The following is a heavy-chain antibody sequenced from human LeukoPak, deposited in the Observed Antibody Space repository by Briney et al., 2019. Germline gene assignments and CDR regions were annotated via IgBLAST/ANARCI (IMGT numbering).Heavy chain of an antibody. CDR1: GASIRSGGNY. D-gene: IGHD3-16*01. V-gene: IGHV4-31*03. J-gene: IGHJ4*02. CDR2: VYNIGIT. Sequence: SQTLSLTCSVSGASIRSGGNYWTWIRQYPGKGLEWIGYVYNIGITYYNPSLKSRATISADTSKNQFSLKLSSVTAADTAVYYCARALQGDPGDFWGQGTLITVSS. CDR3: ARALQGDPGDF.